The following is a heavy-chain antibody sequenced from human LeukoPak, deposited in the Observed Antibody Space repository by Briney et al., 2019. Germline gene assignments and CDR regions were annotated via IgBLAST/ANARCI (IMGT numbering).Heavy chain of an antibody. Sequence: ASVTVSCKASGYTFTDYYLHWVRQAPGQGLEWMGWINPNSGGTNYAQKFQGRVTMTRDTSISTAYMELSRLRSDDTAVYYCAREASSRNYFDSWGQGTLVTVSS. CDR1: GYTFTDYY. V-gene: IGHV1-2*02. J-gene: IGHJ4*02. D-gene: IGHD6-6*01. CDR2: INPNSGGT. CDR3: AREASSRNYFDS.